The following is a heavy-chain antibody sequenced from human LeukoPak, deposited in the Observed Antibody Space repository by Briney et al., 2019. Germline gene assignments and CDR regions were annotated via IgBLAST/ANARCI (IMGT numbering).Heavy chain of an antibody. CDR1: GYTFTSYG. CDR3: ARAPPLLYFDWLLSKGGNWFDP. J-gene: IGHJ5*02. V-gene: IGHV1-18*01. D-gene: IGHD3-9*01. Sequence: ASVKVSCKASGYTFTSYGISWVRQAPGQGLEWMGWTSAYNGNTNYAQKLQGRVTMTTDTSTSTAYMELRSLRSDDTAVYYCARAPPLLYFDWLLSKGGNWFDPWGQGTQVTVSS. CDR2: TSAYNGNT.